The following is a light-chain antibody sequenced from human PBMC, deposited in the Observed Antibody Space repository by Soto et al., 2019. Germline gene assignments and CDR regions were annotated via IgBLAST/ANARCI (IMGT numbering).Light chain of an antibody. CDR1: SRDVGGYNY. CDR3: SSYTTSNTRQIV. Sequence: QSALTQPASVSGSPGQSITISCTGTSRDVGGYNYVSWYQQHPGKAPKFMIYDVSNRPSGVSNRFSGSKSVNTASLTISGLQAEDEADYYCSSYTTSNTRQIVFGTGTKVTVL. CDR2: DVS. V-gene: IGLV2-14*01. J-gene: IGLJ1*01.